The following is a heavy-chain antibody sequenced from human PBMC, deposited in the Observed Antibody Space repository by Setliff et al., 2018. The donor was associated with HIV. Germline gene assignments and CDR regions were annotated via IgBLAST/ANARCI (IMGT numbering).Heavy chain of an antibody. D-gene: IGHD1-26*01. J-gene: IGHJ4*02. CDR1: GYTFISYD. Sequence: ASVKVSCKASGYTFISYDINWVRQAPGQGLEWMGWTSAYNGNTRYAQKLQGRVTMTTDASTSTAYMELRSLRSDDTAVYYCARESGSYYRDLDYWGQGTLVTVSS. CDR2: TSAYNGNT. CDR3: ARESGSYYRDLDY. V-gene: IGHV1-18*01.